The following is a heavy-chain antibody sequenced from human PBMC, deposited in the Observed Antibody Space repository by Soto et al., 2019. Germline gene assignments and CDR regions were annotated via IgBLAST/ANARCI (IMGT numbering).Heavy chain of an antibody. Sequence: GGSLRLSCAASGFTFSSYAMHWVRQAPGKGLEYVSAISSNGGSTYYANSVKGRFTISRDNSKNTLYLQMGSLRAEDMAVYYCARELSPYYFDYWGQGTLVTVSS. CDR3: ARELSPYYFDY. CDR1: GFTFSSYA. V-gene: IGHV3-64*01. CDR2: ISSNGGST. J-gene: IGHJ4*02.